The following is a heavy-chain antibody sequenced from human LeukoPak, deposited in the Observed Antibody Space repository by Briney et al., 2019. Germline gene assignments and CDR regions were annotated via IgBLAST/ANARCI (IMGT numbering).Heavy chain of an antibody. CDR2: IYLGDSET. CDR1: GYSFTSHW. J-gene: IGHJ4*02. V-gene: IGHV5-51*01. Sequence: GESLKISCKASGYSFTSHWIGWVRQMPGKGLEWMGIIYLGDSETRYGPSFQGQVTISADKSISTAYLQWSSLKASDTAMYYCAIFKHHLRPDYWGQGTLVTVSS. CDR3: AIFKHHLRPDY. D-gene: IGHD3-3*01.